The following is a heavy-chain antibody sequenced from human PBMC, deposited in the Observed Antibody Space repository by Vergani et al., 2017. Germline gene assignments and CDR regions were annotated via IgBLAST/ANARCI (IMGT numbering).Heavy chain of an antibody. CDR1: GDSMNTYY. Sequence: QVQLQESGPGLVKPSETLSLTCSVSGDSMNTYYWTWIRQPPGKGLEWIGYIYDSGDTKYNPSLKSRVTMSLDTSKNQFSLNLYSVTAADTAVYYCARGALWWRRQSDSWGQGTLVTVSS. J-gene: IGHJ4*02. CDR2: IYDSGDT. V-gene: IGHV4-59*01. CDR3: ARGALWWRRQSDS. D-gene: IGHD2-21*01.